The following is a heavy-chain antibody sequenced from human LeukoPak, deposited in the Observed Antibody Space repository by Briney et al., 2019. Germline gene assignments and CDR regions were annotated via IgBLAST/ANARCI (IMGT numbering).Heavy chain of an antibody. D-gene: IGHD3-22*01. CDR1: GGTISSYF. Sequence: KPSPTLPLTCTHAGGTISSYFWRWPGPPTRKGPQSPGNIYYSGSTNYNPSLKSRVTISVDTSKNQFSLKLSSVTAADTAVYYCARAGYYDSSARSYYYAMDVWGQGTTVTVSS. CDR2: IYYSGST. J-gene: IGHJ6*02. V-gene: IGHV4-59*01. CDR3: ARAGYYDSSARSYYYAMDV.